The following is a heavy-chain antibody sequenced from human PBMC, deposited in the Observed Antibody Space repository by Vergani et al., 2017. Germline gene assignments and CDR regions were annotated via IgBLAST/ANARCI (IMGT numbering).Heavy chain of an antibody. CDR3: ASGSSGWYFGAYGMDV. V-gene: IGHV4-61*01. J-gene: IGHJ6*02. D-gene: IGHD6-19*01. CDR2: IYYSGST. Sequence: QVQLQESGPGLVKPSETLSLTCTVSGGSVSSGSYYWSWIGQPPGKGLEWIGYIYYSGSTNYNPSLKSRVTISVDTSKNQFSLKLSSVTAADTAVYYCASGSSGWYFGAYGMDVWGQGTTVTVSS. CDR1: GGSVSSGSYY.